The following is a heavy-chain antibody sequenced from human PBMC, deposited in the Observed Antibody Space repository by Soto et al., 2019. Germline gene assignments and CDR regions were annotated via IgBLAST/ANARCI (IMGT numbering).Heavy chain of an antibody. CDR2: INHSGST. Sequence: QVQLQQWGAGLLKPSETLSLTCAVYGGSFSGYYWSWIRQPPGKGLEWIGEINHSGSTNYNPSLKSRVTISVYTSKNQFSLKLSSVTAADTAVYYCARGRSSGWRYYGMDVWGQGTTVTVSS. V-gene: IGHV4-34*01. CDR1: GGSFSGYY. CDR3: ARGRSSGWRYYGMDV. J-gene: IGHJ6*02. D-gene: IGHD6-19*01.